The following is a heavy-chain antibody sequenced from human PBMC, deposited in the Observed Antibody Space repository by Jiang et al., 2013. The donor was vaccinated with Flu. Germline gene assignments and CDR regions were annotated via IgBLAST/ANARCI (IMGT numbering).Heavy chain of an antibody. J-gene: IGHJ4*02. CDR3: ARAIQITNQIDY. Sequence: SGLVKPSQTLSLTCAVSGGSISSGGYSWSWIRQPPGKGLEWIGYIYHSGSTYYNPSLKSRVTISVDRSKNQFSLKLSSVTAADTAVYYCARAIQITNQIDYWGQGTLVTVSS. V-gene: IGHV4-30-2*01. CDR2: IYHSGST. CDR1: GGSISSGGYS. D-gene: IGHD1-20*01.